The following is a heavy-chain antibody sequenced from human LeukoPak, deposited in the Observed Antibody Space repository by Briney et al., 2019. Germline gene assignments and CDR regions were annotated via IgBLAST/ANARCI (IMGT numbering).Heavy chain of an antibody. V-gene: IGHV5-51*01. CDR2: IYPGDSDT. CDR3: ARLGHRGTGTTYYFDY. D-gene: IGHD1-1*01. J-gene: IGHJ4*02. CDR1: GYSFTSYW. Sequence: GESLKISCKGSGYSFTSYWIGWVRQMPGKGLEWMGIIYPGDSDTRYSPSFQGQVTISADKSISTAYLQWSSLKASDTAMYYCARLGHRGTGTTYYFDYWGQGTLVTVSS.